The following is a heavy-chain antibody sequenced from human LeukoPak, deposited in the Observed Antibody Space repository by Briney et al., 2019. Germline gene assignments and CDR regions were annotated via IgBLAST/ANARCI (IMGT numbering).Heavy chain of an antibody. CDR3: ARAYYYDSSSYYRNHFDY. V-gene: IGHV3-74*01. CDR2: INSDGSST. CDR1: GFTFSSYW. J-gene: IGHJ4*02. Sequence: PGGSLRLSCAASGFTFSSYWMHWVRQAPGKGLVWVSRINSDGSSTSYADSVKGRFTISRDNAKNTLYLQMNSLRAEDTAVYYCARAYYYDSSSYYRNHFDYWGQGTPVTVSS. D-gene: IGHD3-22*01.